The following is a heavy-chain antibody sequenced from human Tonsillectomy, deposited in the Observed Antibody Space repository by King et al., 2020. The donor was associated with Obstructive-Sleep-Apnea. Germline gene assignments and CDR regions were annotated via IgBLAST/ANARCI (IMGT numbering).Heavy chain of an antibody. CDR2: IYWDDDN. Sequence: TLKESGPTLVKPTQTLTLTCTFSGFSLPTSGVGVGWLRQPPGKALEWLAFIYWDDDNRHSPSLKNMLTLTKETPKNQVVLTMTNMDPVDTATYHCAHRREYNGKWTERCFDYWGQGTLVTVSS. CDR1: GFSLPTSGVG. CDR3: AHRREYNGKWTERCFDY. V-gene: IGHV2-5*02. D-gene: IGHD1-14*01. J-gene: IGHJ4*02.